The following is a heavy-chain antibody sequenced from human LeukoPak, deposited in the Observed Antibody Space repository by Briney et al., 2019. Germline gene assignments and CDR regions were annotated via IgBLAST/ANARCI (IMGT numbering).Heavy chain of an antibody. D-gene: IGHD6-19*01. J-gene: IGHJ4*02. CDR2: IYTSGST. CDR3: ARVVSAPYSSGWYGNYFDY. Sequence: PSETLSLTCTVSGGSISSYYWSWIRQPAGKGLEWIGRIYTSGSTNYNPSLKSRVTMSVDTSRNQFSLKLSSVTAADTAVYYCARVVSAPYSSGWYGNYFDYWGQGTLVTVSS. V-gene: IGHV4-4*07. CDR1: GGSISSYY.